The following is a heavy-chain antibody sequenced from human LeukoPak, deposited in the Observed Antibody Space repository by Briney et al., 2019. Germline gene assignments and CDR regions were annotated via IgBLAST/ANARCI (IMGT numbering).Heavy chain of an antibody. J-gene: IGHJ6*03. CDR3: ATKSPPDSGSYYGAWYYYYYMDV. D-gene: IGHD1-26*01. Sequence: GASVKVSCKVSGYTLTELSMHWARQAPGKGLEWMGGFDPEDGETIYAQKFQGRVTMTEDTSTDTAYMELSSLRSEDTAVYYCATKSPPDSGSYYGAWYYYYYMDVWGKGTTVTVSS. CDR1: GYTLTELS. V-gene: IGHV1-24*01. CDR2: FDPEDGET.